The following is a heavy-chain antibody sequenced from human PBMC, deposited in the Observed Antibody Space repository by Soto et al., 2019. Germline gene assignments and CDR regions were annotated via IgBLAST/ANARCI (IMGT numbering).Heavy chain of an antibody. CDR3: ARENLRSRMDV. V-gene: IGHV4-59*01. Sequence: PSETLSLTCTVSGGSINNYYWSWIRQPPGKGLEWIGYIYYSGSTNYNPSLKSRVTISVDTSKNQFSLKLSPVTAADTAVYYCARENLRSRMDVWGQGTMVTVYS. CDR1: GGSINNYY. J-gene: IGHJ6*02. D-gene: IGHD5-12*01. CDR2: IYYSGST.